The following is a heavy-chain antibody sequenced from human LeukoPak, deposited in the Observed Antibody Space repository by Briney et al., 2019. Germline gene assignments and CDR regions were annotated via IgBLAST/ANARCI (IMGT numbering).Heavy chain of an antibody. CDR1: GGSISSYY. CDR3: ARAGAIATVTGMVFDY. V-gene: IGHV4-59*01. J-gene: IGHJ4*02. D-gene: IGHD4-17*01. CDR2: IYYSGST. Sequence: SETLSLTCTVSGGSISSYYWSWIRQPPGKGLEWIGYIYYSGSTNYNPSLKSRVTISVDTSKNQSSLKLSSVTAADTAVYYCARAGAIATVTGMVFDYWGQGTLVTVSS.